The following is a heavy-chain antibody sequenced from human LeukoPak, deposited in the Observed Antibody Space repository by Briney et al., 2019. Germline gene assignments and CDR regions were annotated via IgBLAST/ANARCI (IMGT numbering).Heavy chain of an antibody. J-gene: IGHJ4*02. CDR3: ARGVTPGAWFDY. CDR2: ISYSGST. V-gene: IGHV4-59*01. D-gene: IGHD3-10*01. CDR1: GGSISSYY. Sequence: PSETLSLTYTVSGGSISSYYWSWLRQPPGKGLEWIGYISYSGSTNYNPSLKSRVTISVDTSKNQFSLKLSSVTAADTAVYYCARGVTPGAWFDYWGQGTLVTVSS.